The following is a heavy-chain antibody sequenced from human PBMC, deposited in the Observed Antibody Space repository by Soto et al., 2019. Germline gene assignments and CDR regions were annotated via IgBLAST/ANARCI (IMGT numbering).Heavy chain of an antibody. D-gene: IGHD5-18*01. V-gene: IGHV1-69*06. CDR1: GGTFSSYA. CDR3: ARGKKYSYGRDLGMDV. Sequence: QVQLVQSGAEVKKPWSSVKVSCKASGGTFSSYAISWVRQAPGQGLEWMGGIIPIFGTANYGQKFQGRVTIAADKSTSTADMELGSLRAEDTAVYYCARGKKYSYGRDLGMDVWGQGTTVTVSS. J-gene: IGHJ6*02. CDR2: IIPIFGTA.